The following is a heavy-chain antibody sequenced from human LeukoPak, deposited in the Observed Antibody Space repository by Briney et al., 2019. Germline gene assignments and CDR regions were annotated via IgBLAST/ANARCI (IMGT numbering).Heavy chain of an antibody. J-gene: IGHJ4*02. CDR1: GFTFSSYA. Sequence: GGSLRLSCAASGFTFSSYAMHWVRQAPGKGLEWVAVISYDGSNKYYADSVKGRFTISRDNSKNTLYLQMNSLRAEDTAVYYCAKDRIQLWYIDYWGQGTLVTVSS. CDR2: ISYDGSNK. V-gene: IGHV3-30-3*01. D-gene: IGHD5-18*01. CDR3: AKDRIQLWYIDY.